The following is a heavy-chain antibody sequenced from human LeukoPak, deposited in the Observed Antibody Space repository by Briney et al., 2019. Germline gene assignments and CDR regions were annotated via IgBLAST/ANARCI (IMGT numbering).Heavy chain of an antibody. V-gene: IGHV3-23*01. CDR2: ISGSGVST. CDR3: AKDGGYNYGSFDY. Sequence: GGSLRLSCAASGFTFIDYAMNWVRQAPGKGLEWASFISGSGVSTFYADSLKGRFTISRDNSKNTLYLQINSLSVEDTAVYYCAKDGGYNYGSFDYWGQGTLVTVSS. CDR1: GFTFIDYA. D-gene: IGHD5-18*01. J-gene: IGHJ4*02.